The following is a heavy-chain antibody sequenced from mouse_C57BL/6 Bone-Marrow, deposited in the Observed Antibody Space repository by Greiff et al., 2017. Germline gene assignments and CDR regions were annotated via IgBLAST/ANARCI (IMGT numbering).Heavy chain of an antibody. CDR2: IYPGDGDT. V-gene: IGHV1-82*01. CDR1: GYAFSSSW. J-gene: IGHJ2*01. CDR3: VSEVLRYYFDY. Sequence: VQLQHSGPELVKPGASVKISCKASGYAFSSSWMNWVKQRPGKGLEWIGRIYPGDGDTNYNGKFKGKATLTADKSSSTAYMQLSSLTSEDSAVYFCVSEVLRYYFDYWGQGTTLTVSS. D-gene: IGHD1-1*01.